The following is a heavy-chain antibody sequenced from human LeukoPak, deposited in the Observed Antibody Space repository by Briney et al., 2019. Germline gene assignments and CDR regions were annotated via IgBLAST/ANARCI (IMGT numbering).Heavy chain of an antibody. J-gene: IGHJ4*02. CDR1: GFTFSSYA. D-gene: IGHD2-15*01. V-gene: IGHV3-23*01. CDR2: ISGSGGST. CDR3: AKGYCSGGSCYAVFDY. Sequence: GESLKISCAASGFTFSSYAMSWVRQAPGKGLEWVSAISGSGGSTYYADSVKGRFTISRDNSKNTLYLQMNSLRAEDTAVYYCAKGYCSGGSCYAVFDYWGQGTLVTVSS.